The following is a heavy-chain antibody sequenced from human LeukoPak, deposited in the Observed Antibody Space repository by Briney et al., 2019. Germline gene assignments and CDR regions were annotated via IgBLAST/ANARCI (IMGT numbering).Heavy chain of an antibody. CDR3: AIPGRQSRDGYNFEYDWFDR. Sequence: GESLKISCKGSGYSFTSYWIGWVRQMPGKGLEWMGIIYPGDSDTRYSPSFQGQVTISADKSISTAYLQWSSLKASDTAMYYCAIPGRQSRDGYNFEYDWFDRWGQGTLVTVSS. D-gene: IGHD5-24*01. CDR1: GYSFTSYW. J-gene: IGHJ5*02. CDR2: IYPGDSDT. V-gene: IGHV5-51*01.